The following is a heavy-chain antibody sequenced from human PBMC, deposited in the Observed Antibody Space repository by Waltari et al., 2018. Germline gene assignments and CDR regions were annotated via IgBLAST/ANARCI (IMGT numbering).Heavy chain of an antibody. V-gene: IGHV4-59*01. CDR3: ARDTAMRGVDY. CDR2: IYYSGST. CDR1: GGSISSYY. Sequence: QVQLQESGLGLVKPSETLSLTCTVSGGSISSYYWSWIRQPPGKGREWIGYIYYSGSTNYNPSLKSRVTISVDTSKNQFSLKLSSVTAADTAVYYCARDTAMRGVDYWGQGTLVTVSS. D-gene: IGHD5-18*01. J-gene: IGHJ4*02.